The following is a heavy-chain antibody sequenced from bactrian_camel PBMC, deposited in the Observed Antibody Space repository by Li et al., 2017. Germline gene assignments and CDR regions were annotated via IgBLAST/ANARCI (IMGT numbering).Heavy chain of an antibody. CDR1: GLTFADSD. J-gene: IGHJ4*01. CDR3: AAAFKDPFGDTKCPLDSRSYQY. Sequence: VQLVESGGGSVQAGEALTLSCSASGLTFADSDMAWYRRVPGDQCELVSAITHDGTTYYPDSVKGRFTISRDNTENTLNLRMNDLNPEDTAMYYCAAAFKDPFGDTKCPLDSRSYQYWGQGTQVTVS. CDR2: ITHDGTT. D-gene: IGHD2*01. V-gene: IGHV3S55*01.